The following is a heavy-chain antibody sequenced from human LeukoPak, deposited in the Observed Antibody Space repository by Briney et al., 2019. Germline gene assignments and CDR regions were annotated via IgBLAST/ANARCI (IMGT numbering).Heavy chain of an antibody. CDR2: INHSGST. Sequence: SETLSLTCAVYGGSFSGYYWSWIRQPPGKGLEWIGEINHSGSTNYNPSLKSRVTISVDTSKNQFSLKLSSVTAADTAVCYCARGVWAVLRYFDWPTGAFDIWGQGTMVTVFS. V-gene: IGHV4-34*01. CDR1: GGSFSGYY. J-gene: IGHJ3*02. D-gene: IGHD3-9*01. CDR3: ARGVWAVLRYFDWPTGAFDI.